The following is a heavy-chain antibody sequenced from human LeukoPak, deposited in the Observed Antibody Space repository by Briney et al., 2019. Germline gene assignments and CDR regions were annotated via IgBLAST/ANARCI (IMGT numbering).Heavy chain of an antibody. Sequence: GGSLRLSCVASGFTFSNYWMTWVRQAPGKGLEWVANIKQDGSETYYVDSVKGRFTISTDNSNNSLYLQMSSLRAEDTAVYYCARAGGRASGSSYWGQGTLVTVSS. D-gene: IGHD1-26*01. V-gene: IGHV3-7*01. J-gene: IGHJ4*02. CDR2: IKQDGSET. CDR1: GFTFSNYW. CDR3: ARAGGRASGSSY.